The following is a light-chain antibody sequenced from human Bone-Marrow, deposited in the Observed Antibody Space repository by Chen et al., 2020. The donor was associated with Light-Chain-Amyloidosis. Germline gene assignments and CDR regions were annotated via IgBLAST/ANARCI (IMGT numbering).Light chain of an antibody. CDR1: DLPTKY. J-gene: IGLJ2*01. V-gene: IGLV3-25*03. CDR2: RDT. Sequence: SYELTQPPSVSVSPGQTARITCSGDDLPTKYAYWYQQKPGQAPVLVIHRDTERPSGSSARCSGSSSGTTATLTISGVQAEDEADYHCQSADSSGTDEVIFGGGTKLTVL. CDR3: QSADSSGTDEVI.